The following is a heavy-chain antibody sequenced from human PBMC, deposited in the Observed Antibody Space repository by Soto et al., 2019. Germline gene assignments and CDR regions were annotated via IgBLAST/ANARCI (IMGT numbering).Heavy chain of an antibody. CDR3: ARVRGIAARPTSSWFDP. V-gene: IGHV3-21*01. Sequence: GGSLRPSCAASGFTFSSYSMNWVRQAPGKGLEWVSSISSSSYIYYADSVKGRFTISRDNAKNSLYLQMNSLRAEDTAVYYCARVRGIAARPTSSWFDPWGQGTLVTLSS. D-gene: IGHD6-6*01. J-gene: IGHJ5*02. CDR1: GFTFSSYS. CDR2: ISSSSYI.